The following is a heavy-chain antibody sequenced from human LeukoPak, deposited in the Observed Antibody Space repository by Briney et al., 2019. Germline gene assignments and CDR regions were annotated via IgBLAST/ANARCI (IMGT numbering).Heavy chain of an antibody. Sequence: PGESLKISCQRSAYSFTSYWIACVRQMPGKGLGWMGIIYPGDSDPRYSPFFQGKVTISIDKSITTAYLQWSSLKASDTAMYYCAVTTPLRYCSGGSCYGVQAFDVWGQGKMVTVSS. CDR1: AYSFTSYW. D-gene: IGHD2-15*01. J-gene: IGHJ3*01. CDR2: IYPGDSDP. CDR3: AVTTPLRYCSGGSCYGVQAFDV. V-gene: IGHV5-51*01.